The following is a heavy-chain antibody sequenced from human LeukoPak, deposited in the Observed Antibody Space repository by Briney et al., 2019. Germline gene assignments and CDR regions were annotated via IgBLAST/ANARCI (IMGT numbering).Heavy chain of an antibody. V-gene: IGHV4-34*01. J-gene: IGHJ4*02. D-gene: IGHD3-3*01. CDR1: GGSFSGYY. Sequence: SETLSLTCAVYGGSFSGYYWSWIRQPPGKGLEWIGEINHSGSTNYNPSLKSRVTISVDTSKNQFSLKLSSVTAADTAVYYCARAPRVFGVVILFDYWGQGTLVTVSS. CDR3: ARAPRVFGVVILFDY. CDR2: INHSGST.